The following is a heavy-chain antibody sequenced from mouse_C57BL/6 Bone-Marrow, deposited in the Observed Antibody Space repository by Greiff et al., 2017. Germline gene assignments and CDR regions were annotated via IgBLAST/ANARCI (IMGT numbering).Heavy chain of an antibody. CDR3: ARDVYGNYGFYAMDY. CDR1: GFTFSDFY. CDR2: SRNKANDYTT. V-gene: IGHV7-1*01. D-gene: IGHD2-1*01. Sequence: VQVVESGGGLVQSGRSLRLSCATSGFTFSDFYMEWVRQAPGKGLEWIAASRNKANDYTTEYSASVKGRFIVSRDTSQSILYLQMNALRAEDTAIYDCARDVYGNYGFYAMDYWGQGTSVTVSS. J-gene: IGHJ4*01.